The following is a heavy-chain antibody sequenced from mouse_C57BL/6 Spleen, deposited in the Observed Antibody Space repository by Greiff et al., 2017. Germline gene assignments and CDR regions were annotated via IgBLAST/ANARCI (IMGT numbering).Heavy chain of an antibody. CDR2: IDPTGSYT. Sequence: QVQLTESGAELVKPGASVKLSCKASGYTFTSYWMHWVKQRPGQGLEWIGEIDPTGSYTNYNEKFKGKSTLTLDKSSSTAYMQLSSLTSEDSAVYYCARSYDYDYFDVDGRGTTITV. CDR3: ARSYDYDYFDV. J-gene: IGHJ1*03. V-gene: IGHV1-69*01. CDR1: GYTFTSYW. D-gene: IGHD2-4*01.